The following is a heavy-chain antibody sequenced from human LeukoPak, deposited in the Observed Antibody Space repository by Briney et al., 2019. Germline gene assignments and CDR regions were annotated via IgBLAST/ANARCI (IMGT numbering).Heavy chain of an antibody. V-gene: IGHV4-59*01. Sequence: SETLSLTCTVSGVSISSDYWSWVRQPPGKGLEWLGYIYYSGSTNYNPSLKSRVTISLDTSKNQFSLKLRSVTAADTAVYHCARGRGRGVLITTSRRSFWFDSWGQGTLVTVSS. CDR2: IYYSGST. D-gene: IGHD3-22*01. CDR3: ARGRGRGVLITTSRRSFWFDS. J-gene: IGHJ5*01. CDR1: GVSISSDY.